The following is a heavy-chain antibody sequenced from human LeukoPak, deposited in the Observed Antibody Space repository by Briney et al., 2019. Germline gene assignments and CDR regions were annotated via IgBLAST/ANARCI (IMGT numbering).Heavy chain of an antibody. CDR1: GFTFSAYA. CDR2: ISGSGVRT. D-gene: IGHD3-22*01. J-gene: IGHJ4*02. Sequence: GGSLRLSCAASGFTFSAYAMSWVRQAPGKGLEWVSDISGSGVRTYYADSVKGRITISRDNSKNTLYLQMNSLRVEDTAVYYCVKDKYDSSGYYFDYWRQGTLVTVSS. V-gene: IGHV3-23*01. CDR3: VKDKYDSSGYYFDY.